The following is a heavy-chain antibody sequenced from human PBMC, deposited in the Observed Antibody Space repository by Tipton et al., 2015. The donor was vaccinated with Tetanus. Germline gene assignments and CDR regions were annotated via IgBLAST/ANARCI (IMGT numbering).Heavy chain of an antibody. CDR2: INHSGST. J-gene: IGHJ4*02. D-gene: IGHD1-26*01. CDR3: ARLQVGSAHPH. V-gene: IGHV4-34*01. CDR1: GGSFSGYY. Sequence: TLSLTCAVYGGSFSGYYWSWIRQPPGKGLEWIGEINHSGSTNYNPSLKSRVTISVDTPKNQFSLKLSSVTAADTAVYYCARLQVGSAHPHWGQGTLVTVSS.